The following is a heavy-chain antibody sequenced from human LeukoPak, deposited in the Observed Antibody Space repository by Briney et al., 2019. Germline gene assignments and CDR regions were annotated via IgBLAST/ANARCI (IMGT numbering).Heavy chain of an antibody. CDR1: GGSISSGSYY. Sequence: PSQTLSLTCTVSGGSISSGSYYWSWIRQPAGKGLEWIGYIYYSGSTNYNPSLKSRVTISVDTSKNQFSLKLSSVTAADTAVYYCARGYYYDSSGYPDAFDIWGQGTMVTVSS. J-gene: IGHJ3*02. V-gene: IGHV4-61*10. CDR2: IYYSGST. CDR3: ARGYYYDSSGYPDAFDI. D-gene: IGHD3-22*01.